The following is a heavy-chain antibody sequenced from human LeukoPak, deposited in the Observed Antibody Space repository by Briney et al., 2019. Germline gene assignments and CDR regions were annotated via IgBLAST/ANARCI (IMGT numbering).Heavy chain of an antibody. J-gene: IGHJ4*02. D-gene: IGHD6-19*01. CDR1: GFTFDDYA. CDR3: AKAHLSSGWYGYFDY. V-gene: IGHV3-9*03. Sequence: GGSLRLSCAASGFTFDDYAMHWVRQAPGKGLEWVSGISWNSGSIGYADSVKGRFTISRDNAKNFLYLQMNSLRAEDMALYYCAKAHLSSGWYGYFDYWGQGTLVTVSS. CDR2: ISWNSGSI.